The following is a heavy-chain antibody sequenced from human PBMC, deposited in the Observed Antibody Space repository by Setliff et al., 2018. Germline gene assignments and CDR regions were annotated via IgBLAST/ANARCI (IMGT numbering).Heavy chain of an antibody. CDR2: IYYTGNT. CDR3: ARSRGVGWFDP. CDR1: GYSVNTGY. D-gene: IGHD3-10*01. J-gene: IGHJ5*02. V-gene: IGHV4-38-2*01. Sequence: SETLSLTCVVAGYSVNTGYWAWIRQSPGKGLEWIGTIYYTGNTYYNPSLKSRLTLSLDSSKNQFSLKLNSVTAADTAVYYCARSRGVGWFDPWGLGTLVTVSS.